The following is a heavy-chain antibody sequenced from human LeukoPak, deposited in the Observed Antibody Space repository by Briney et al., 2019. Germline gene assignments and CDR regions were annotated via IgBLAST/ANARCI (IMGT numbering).Heavy chain of an antibody. CDR3: AREAMATDFDY. V-gene: IGHV3-30*04. CDR2: ISYDGSKK. J-gene: IGHJ4*02. Sequence: AGGSLRLSCAASGFTFSAYAMHWVRQAAGKGLEWVAVISYDGSKKYYADSVKGRFTISRDNSKNTLFLQVSSLRAEDTAMFYCAREAMATDFDYWGQGTLVTVSS. CDR1: GFTFSAYA. D-gene: IGHD5-18*01.